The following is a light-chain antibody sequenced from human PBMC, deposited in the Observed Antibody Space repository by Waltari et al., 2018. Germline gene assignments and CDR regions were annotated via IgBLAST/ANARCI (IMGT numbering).Light chain of an antibody. CDR1: IPNVGTNT. CDR3: AAGDDSLNGWV. V-gene: IGLV1-44*01. Sequence: QSVLTQPPSASGTPGPTVTISCSGTIPNVGTNTVNWYHPLPGPAPKRLIYRNNQRPSGVPDRFSGSKSGTSASLAISGLQSEDGAYYYCAAGDDSLNGWVFGGGTKLTVL. CDR2: RNN. J-gene: IGLJ3*02.